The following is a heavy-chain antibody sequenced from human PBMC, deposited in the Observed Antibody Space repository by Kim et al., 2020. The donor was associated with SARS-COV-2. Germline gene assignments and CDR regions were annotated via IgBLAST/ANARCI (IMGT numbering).Heavy chain of an antibody. J-gene: IGHJ6*03. CDR2: INHSGST. CDR1: GGSFSGYY. D-gene: IGHD6-13*01. CDR3: ARGRRGFSGSWSYYYYIDV. Sequence: SETLSLTCAVYGGSFSGYYWSWIRQPPGKGLEWIGEINHSGSTNYNPSLKSRVTISVDTYTNQFPLKLSSVTAADTAAYYCARGRRGFSGSWSYYYYIDV. V-gene: IGHV4-34*01.